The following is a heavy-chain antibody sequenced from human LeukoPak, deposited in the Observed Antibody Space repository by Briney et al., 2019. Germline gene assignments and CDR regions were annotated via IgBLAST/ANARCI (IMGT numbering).Heavy chain of an antibody. CDR2: ISGSGGST. CDR3: ITSRYHSSGGYYFDY. J-gene: IGHJ4*02. D-gene: IGHD3-10*01. V-gene: IGHV3-23*01. Sequence: GGSLRLSCAASGFTFSSYAMSWVRQAPGKGLEWVSAISGSGGSTYYADSVKGRFTISRDNSKNTLYLQTNSLKTEDTAVYYCITSRYHSSGGYYFDYWGQGTLVTVSS. CDR1: GFTFSSYA.